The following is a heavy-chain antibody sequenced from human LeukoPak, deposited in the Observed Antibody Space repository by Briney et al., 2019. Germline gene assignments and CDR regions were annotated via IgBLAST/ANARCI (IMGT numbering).Heavy chain of an antibody. CDR1: GYMFTNYG. J-gene: IGHJ4*02. Sequence: ASVTVSCKASGYMFTNYGINWVRQAPGQGLEWMGWITGYNGNANYAQKFQDRISMTTDTLTSTASMELRNLRSDDTAVYYCVKDGEYGDYDFDYWGQGTLVTVSS. CDR3: VKDGEYGDYDFDY. CDR2: ITGYNGNA. D-gene: IGHD4-17*01. V-gene: IGHV1-18*01.